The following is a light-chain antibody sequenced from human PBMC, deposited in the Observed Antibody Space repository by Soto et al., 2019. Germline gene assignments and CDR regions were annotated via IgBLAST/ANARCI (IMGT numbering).Light chain of an antibody. CDR3: QQTYITPYT. CDR2: GAS. CDR1: QTVSSNF. V-gene: IGKV3-20*01. Sequence: EIVLTQSPGTLSLSPGDRATLSCSASQTVSSNFLAWYQQRPAQAPRLLIHGASTRATGITDRFSGSVSGTDFTLTISGLEPEDFATYYCQQTYITPYTFGQGTKLEIK. J-gene: IGKJ2*01.